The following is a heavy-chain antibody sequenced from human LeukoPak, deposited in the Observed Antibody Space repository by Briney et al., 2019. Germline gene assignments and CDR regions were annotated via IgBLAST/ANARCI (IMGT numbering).Heavy chain of an antibody. CDR3: ARVSYCSSTSCYSDAFDI. V-gene: IGHV1-2*02. CDR2: INPNSGGT. J-gene: IGHJ3*02. D-gene: IGHD2-2*02. CDR1: GYTFTGYY. Sequence: ASVKVSCKASGYTFTGYYMHWVRQAPGQGLERMGWINPNSGGTNYAQKFQGRVTMTRDTSISTAYMELSRLRSDDTAVYYCARVSYCSSTSCYSDAFDIWGQGTMVTVSS.